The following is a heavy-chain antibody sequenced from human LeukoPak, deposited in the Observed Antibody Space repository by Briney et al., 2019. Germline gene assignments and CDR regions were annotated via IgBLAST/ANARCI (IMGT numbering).Heavy chain of an antibody. J-gene: IGHJ5*02. V-gene: IGHV4-38-2*01. Sequence: GSLRLSCAASGFTFSSYAMNWIRQPPGKGLEWIGSIYHSGSTYYNPSLKSRVTISIDTSKNQFSLKLRSVTAADTAVYYCARHLPGYSNTWPGPWGQGTLVTVSS. CDR3: ARHLPGYSNTWPGP. CDR1: GFTFSSYA. D-gene: IGHD2-2*01. CDR2: IYHSGST.